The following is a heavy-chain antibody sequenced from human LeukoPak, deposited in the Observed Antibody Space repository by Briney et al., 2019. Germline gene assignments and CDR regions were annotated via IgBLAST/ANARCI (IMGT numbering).Heavy chain of an antibody. J-gene: IGHJ4*02. CDR3: AKSPLRSCSGATCYPFDS. CDR1: GFTFSNYA. CDR2: DTASDSST. V-gene: IGHV3-23*01. D-gene: IGHD2-15*01. Sequence: GGSLRLSCAASGFTFSNYAMSWVRQAPGKGLEWIAADTASDSSTYHADSVKGRFTISRDNSKDTLFLQMNSLRAVDTAVYFCAKSPLRSCSGATCYPFDSWGQGTLVAVSS.